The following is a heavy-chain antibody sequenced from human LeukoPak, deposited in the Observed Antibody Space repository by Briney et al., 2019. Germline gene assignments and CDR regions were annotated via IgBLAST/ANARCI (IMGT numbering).Heavy chain of an antibody. CDR1: GYTSTTYY. CDR2: INLSGGST. J-gene: IGHJ4*02. CDR3: ARELSGSGNFDY. V-gene: IGHV1-46*01. Sequence: ASVKVSCKASGYTSTTYYMHWVRQAPGQGLEWMGTINLSGGSTSYAQKFQGRVTMTRDTSTSTVYMELSSLRSEDTAVYYCARELSGSGNFDYWGQGTLVTVSS. D-gene: IGHD3-10*01.